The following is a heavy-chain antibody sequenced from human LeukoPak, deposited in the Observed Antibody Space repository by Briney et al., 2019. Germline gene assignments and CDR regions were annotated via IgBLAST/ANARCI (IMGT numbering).Heavy chain of an antibody. V-gene: IGHV3-21*01. D-gene: IGHD6-13*01. CDR2: ISSSSSYI. CDR1: GFTFSSYS. J-gene: IGHJ4*02. CDR3: ARGVIAAGGNDFDY. Sequence: GGSLRLSCAASGFTFSSYSMNWVRQAPGKGLEWVSSISSSSSYIYYADSVKGRFTISRDNAKNSLYLQMNSLRAEDTAVYYCARGVIAAGGNDFDYWGQGTLVTVSS.